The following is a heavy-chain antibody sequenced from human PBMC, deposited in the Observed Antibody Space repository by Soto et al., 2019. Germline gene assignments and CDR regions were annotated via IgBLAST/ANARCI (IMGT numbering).Heavy chain of an antibody. CDR2: IIPIFGTA. CDR1: GGTFSSYA. CDR3: ARGLVGGSYYSYYYYGMDV. V-gene: IGHV1-69*06. J-gene: IGHJ6*02. Sequence: SVKVSCKASGGTFSSYAISWVRQAPGQGLEWMGGIIPIFGTANYAQKFQGRVTITADKSTSTAYMELSSLRSEDTAVYYCARGLVGGSYYSYYYYGMDVWGQETTVTVSS. D-gene: IGHD1-26*01.